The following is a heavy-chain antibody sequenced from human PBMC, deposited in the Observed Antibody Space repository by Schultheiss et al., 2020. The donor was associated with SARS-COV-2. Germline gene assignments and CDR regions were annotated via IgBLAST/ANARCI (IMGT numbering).Heavy chain of an antibody. CDR3: ARTGHYFDNSGIDY. J-gene: IGHJ4*02. CDR2: VSESGST. V-gene: IGHV4-4*02. D-gene: IGHD3-22*01. Sequence: SETLSLTCAVSGDAITRDFWWSWVRQPPGKGLEWIGEVSESGSTSYNPSLKSRVTISVDTSQNQFSLKLSSVTATDTAVYYCARTGHYFDNSGIDYWGQGTLVTVSS. CDR1: GDAITRDFW.